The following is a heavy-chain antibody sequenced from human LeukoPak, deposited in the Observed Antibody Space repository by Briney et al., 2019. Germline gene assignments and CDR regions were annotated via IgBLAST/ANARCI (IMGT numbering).Heavy chain of an antibody. D-gene: IGHD4-17*01. CDR3: ARETSDYGYLFDY. J-gene: IGHJ4*02. V-gene: IGHV1-2*02. CDR2: INSNSGDT. CDR1: GYTFTDYY. Sequence: GASVKVSCKASGYTFTDYYIHWVRQAPGQRLEWMGWINSNSGDTNHAQKFQGRVTMTRDTSISTAYIELSRLTSDDTAVYYCARETSDYGYLFDYWGQGTLVTVSS.